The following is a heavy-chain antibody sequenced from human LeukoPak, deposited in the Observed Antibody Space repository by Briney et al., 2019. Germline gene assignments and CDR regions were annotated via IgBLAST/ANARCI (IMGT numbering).Heavy chain of an antibody. Sequence: GGSLRLSCAASGFTFSGSAMHWVRQASGKGLEWVGRIRSKANSYATAYAASVKGRFTISRDDSKNTAYLQMNSLKTEDTAVYYCTGAFRDGYNSDAFDIWGQGTMVTVSS. CDR3: TGAFRDGYNSDAFDI. J-gene: IGHJ3*02. CDR2: IRSKANSYAT. D-gene: IGHD5-24*01. CDR1: GFTFSGSA. V-gene: IGHV3-73*01.